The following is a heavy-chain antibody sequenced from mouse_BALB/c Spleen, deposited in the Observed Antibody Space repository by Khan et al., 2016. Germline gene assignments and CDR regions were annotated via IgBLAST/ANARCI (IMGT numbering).Heavy chain of an antibody. Sequence: QVQLQQSGPELVKPGASVKMPCKASGYSFTSDYIHWVKQRPGQGLEWIGWIFPGSGITRYNEKFKGKATLTADTSSSTVYMQFSSLTSEDSAAYLCARGPYAYDWYFDVWGAGTTVTVSS. CDR2: IFPGSGIT. D-gene: IGHD2-2*01. J-gene: IGHJ1*01. CDR1: GYSFTSDY. CDR3: ARGPYAYDWYFDV. V-gene: IGHV1-66*01.